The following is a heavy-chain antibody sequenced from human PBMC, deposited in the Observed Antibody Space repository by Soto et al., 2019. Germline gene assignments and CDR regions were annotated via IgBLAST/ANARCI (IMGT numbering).Heavy chain of an antibody. CDR3: AGGDGDYDALDI. J-gene: IGHJ3*02. CDR2: ISRSSTYI. D-gene: IGHD4-17*01. CDR1: GFTFGDYS. Sequence: GGSLRLSCVASGFTFGDYSMNWVRQAPGKGLEWVSSISRSSTYIYYADSVKGRFTISRDSGKKSLYLQMNSLRTEDTAVYYCAGGDGDYDALDIWGQGTTVTVSS. V-gene: IGHV3-21*01.